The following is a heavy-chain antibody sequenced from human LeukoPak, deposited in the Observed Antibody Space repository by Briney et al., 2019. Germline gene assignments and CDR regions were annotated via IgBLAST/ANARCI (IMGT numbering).Heavy chain of an antibody. CDR2: INHSGST. V-gene: IGHV4-34*01. Sequence: SSETLSLTCAVYGGSFSGYYWSWIRQPPGKGLEWIGEINHSGSTNYNPSLKSRVTISVDTSKNQFSLKLSSVTAADTAVYYCARNGWSRVPAAIPHYYMDVWGKGTTVTISS. D-gene: IGHD2-2*01. J-gene: IGHJ6*03. CDR1: GGSFSGYY. CDR3: ARNGWSRVPAAIPHYYMDV.